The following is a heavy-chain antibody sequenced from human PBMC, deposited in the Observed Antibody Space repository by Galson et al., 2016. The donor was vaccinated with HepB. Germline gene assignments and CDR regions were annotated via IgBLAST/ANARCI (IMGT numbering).Heavy chain of an antibody. CDR2: IVVGRGNT. CDR3: AADANGDFYFGY. Sequence: SVKVSCKASGFTFTSSAVQWVRQARGQRLEWMGWIVVGRGNTNYAQKFQERVTITRDLSTTTVYMELSSLRSDDTAMYYCAADANGDFYFGYWGQGALVTVSS. CDR1: GFTFTSSA. J-gene: IGHJ4*02. V-gene: IGHV1-58*01.